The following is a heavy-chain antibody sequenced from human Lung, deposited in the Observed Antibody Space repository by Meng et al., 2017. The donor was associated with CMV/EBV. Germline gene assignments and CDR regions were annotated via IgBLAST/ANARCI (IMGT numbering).Heavy chain of an antibody. J-gene: IGHJ1*01. CDR2: IPHRGSS. D-gene: IGHD3-10*01. V-gene: IGHV4-4*02. CDR3: LRRSGGSV. CDR1: GDPITNQNW. Sequence: QGQWGESGPAVVNPSETLSLPCSVSGDPITNQNWWAWVRQPPGKGLEWIGEIPHRGSSAYNPSLKSRVSMSIDKSKNQFSLKLTSVTAADTAVYHCLRRSGGSVWGQGTLVTVSS.